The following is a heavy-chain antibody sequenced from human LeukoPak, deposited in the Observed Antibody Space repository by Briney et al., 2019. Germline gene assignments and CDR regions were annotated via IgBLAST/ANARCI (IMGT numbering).Heavy chain of an antibody. CDR1: GVSFSSFQ. D-gene: IGHD3-22*01. Sequence: SETLSLTCTVSGVSFSSFQWSWIRQPPGKGLEWIGYIYYSGSTNYNPSLKSRVTISVDTSKNQFSLKLSSVTAADTAVYYCARVHDSSGYDAFDIWGQGTMVSVSS. V-gene: IGHV4-59*01. CDR2: IYYSGST. CDR3: ARVHDSSGYDAFDI. J-gene: IGHJ3*02.